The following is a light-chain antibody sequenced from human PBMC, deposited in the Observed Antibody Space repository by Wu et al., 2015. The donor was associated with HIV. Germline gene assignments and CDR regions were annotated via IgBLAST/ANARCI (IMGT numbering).Light chain of an antibody. CDR1: QSVSTN. Sequence: EIVLTQSPATLSVSPGERVTLSCRASQSVSTNLAWYQQKPGQAPRLLIYDASNRATGIPARFSGSGSGTDFTLTISSLEPEDFAVYYCQQRSNWPPYSFGQGTKLEIK. V-gene: IGKV3-11*01. CDR3: QQRSNWPPYS. J-gene: IGKJ2*03. CDR2: DAS.